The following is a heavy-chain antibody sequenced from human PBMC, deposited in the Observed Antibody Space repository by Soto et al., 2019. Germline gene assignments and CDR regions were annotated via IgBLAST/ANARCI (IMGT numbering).Heavy chain of an antibody. V-gene: IGHV3-48*02. D-gene: IGHD2-2*01. J-gene: IGHJ5*02. Sequence: EGQLVESGGGLVLPGGSLRLSCAASGFIFSTYTLNWVRQAPGKGLEWVSYISAGSDAIHYADSVKGRFTVSRDNAKNSLFLQMNSLRDEDTAVYYCARLCTTSRVGAWFDPWGQGTLVTVSS. CDR3: ARLCTTSRVGAWFDP. CDR2: ISAGSDAI. CDR1: GFIFSTYT.